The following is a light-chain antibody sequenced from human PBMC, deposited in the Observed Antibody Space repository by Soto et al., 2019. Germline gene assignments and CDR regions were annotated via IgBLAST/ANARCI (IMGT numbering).Light chain of an antibody. CDR1: QSVTNNF. V-gene: IGKV3-20*01. J-gene: IGKJ3*01. CDR3: QQYGTPLFT. CDR2: GTS. Sequence: IVLTQSPGTLSLSPGERATLSCGASQSVTNNFLAWYQQKPGQAPRLLIYGTSSRATGVPARFSGSGSGADFTLTISRREPGDFAVDNGQQYGTPLFTFGPGTKVDIK.